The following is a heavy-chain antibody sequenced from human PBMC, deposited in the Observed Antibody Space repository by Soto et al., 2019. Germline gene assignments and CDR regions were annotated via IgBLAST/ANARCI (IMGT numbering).Heavy chain of an antibody. Sequence: EVLLLESGGGLVHPGGSLRLSCAGSGFSFRSYAIAWVRQAPGKGLEWVSAISGDAATTSYAESVKGRFAISRDNSKSPLYLQMSSLRAEDTAVYYCARDRFRTASGCYFTWGQGTLVTVSS. D-gene: IGHD2-2*01. CDR1: GFSFRSYA. V-gene: IGHV3-23*01. CDR3: ARDRFRTASGCYFT. CDR2: ISGDAATT. J-gene: IGHJ5*02.